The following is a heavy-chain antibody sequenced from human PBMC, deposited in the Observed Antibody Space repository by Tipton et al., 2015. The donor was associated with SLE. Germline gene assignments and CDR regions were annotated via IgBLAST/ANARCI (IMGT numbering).Heavy chain of an antibody. CDR3: ARGTDWSCYNPRAFDY. Sequence: TLSLTCTVSGVSISSDRYYWNWIRQPAGKGLAWIGRVYTSGSPYYNPSLQSRVTISDDTSKNQFSLRLSSVTAADTAVYYCARGTDWSCYNPRAFDYWGQGPLVPVSS. V-gene: IGHV4-61*02. D-gene: IGHD3-10*01. CDR1: GVSISSDRYY. CDR2: VYTSGSP. J-gene: IGHJ4*02.